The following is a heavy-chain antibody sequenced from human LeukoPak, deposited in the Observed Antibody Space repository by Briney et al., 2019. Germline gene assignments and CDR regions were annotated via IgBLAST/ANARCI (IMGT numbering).Heavy chain of an antibody. CDR2: ISSSSSYI. Sequence: GGSLRLSCAASGFTFSSYSMNWVRQAPGKGLEWVSSISSSSSYIYYADSVKGRFTISRDNAKNSLYLQMNSLRAEDTAVYYCAREDYDILTGYYWGYYFDYWGQGTLVTVSS. V-gene: IGHV3-21*01. CDR1: GFTFSSYS. D-gene: IGHD3-9*01. CDR3: AREDYDILTGYYWGYYFDY. J-gene: IGHJ4*02.